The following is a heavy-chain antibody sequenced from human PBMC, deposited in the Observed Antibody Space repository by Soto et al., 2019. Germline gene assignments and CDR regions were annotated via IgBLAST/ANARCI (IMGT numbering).Heavy chain of an antibody. Sequence: PGGSLRLSCAASGFTFSSYGMHWVRQAPGKGLEWVAVIWYDGSNKYYADSVKGRFTISRDNSKNTLYLQMNSLRAEDTAVYYCARDLPATDGMPYWGQGTLVTVSS. CDR1: GFTFSSYG. J-gene: IGHJ4*02. CDR2: IWYDGSNK. CDR3: ARDLPATDGMPY. D-gene: IGHD1-1*01. V-gene: IGHV3-33*01.